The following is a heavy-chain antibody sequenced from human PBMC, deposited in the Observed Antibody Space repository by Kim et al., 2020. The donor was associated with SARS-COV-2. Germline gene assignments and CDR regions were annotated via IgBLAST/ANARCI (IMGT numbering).Heavy chain of an antibody. CDR3: ARTFGDRRGYLTPHYF. V-gene: IGHV3-7*01. CDR1: GYTFSSDW. D-gene: IGHD3-22*01. Sequence: GGSLRLSCAGSGYTFSSDWMSWVRQAPGKGLEWLANIGPDGNEIYYVNSVRGRFTISRDNAKRSLYLQMNSLRAEDTAAYYCARTFGDRRGYLTPHYF. J-gene: IGHJ4*01. CDR2: IGPDGNEI.